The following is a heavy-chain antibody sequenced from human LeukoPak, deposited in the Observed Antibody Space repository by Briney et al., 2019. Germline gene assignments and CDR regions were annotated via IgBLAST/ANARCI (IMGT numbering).Heavy chain of an antibody. CDR3: ARAPEFSSGWLLDY. CDR1: GDSSSSYY. J-gene: IGHJ4*02. Sequence: SGTLSLTCSVSGDSSSSYYWSWIRQPAGKGLEWIGRIHTSGRTNYNPSLKSRVTMSVDTSKSQFSLRLTSVTAADTAVYYCARAPEFSSGWLLDYWGQGTLVTVFS. V-gene: IGHV4-4*07. D-gene: IGHD3-22*01. CDR2: IHTSGRT.